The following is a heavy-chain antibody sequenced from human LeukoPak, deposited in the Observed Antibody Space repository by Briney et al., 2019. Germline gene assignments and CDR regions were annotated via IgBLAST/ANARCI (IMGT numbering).Heavy chain of an antibody. V-gene: IGHV1-2*02. J-gene: IGHJ3*02. CDR2: INPNSGGT. CDR1: GYTFSGYY. D-gene: IGHD6-19*01. CDR3: AAVAGLGNAFDI. Sequence: ASVKVSCKASGYTFSGYYMHWVRQAPGQGLEWVGWINPNSGGTNYAQKFQGRVTMTRDTSISTAYMELSRLRSDDTAVYYCAAVAGLGNAFDIWGQGTMVTVSS.